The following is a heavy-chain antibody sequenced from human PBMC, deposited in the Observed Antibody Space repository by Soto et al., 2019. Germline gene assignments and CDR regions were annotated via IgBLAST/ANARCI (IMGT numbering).Heavy chain of an antibody. CDR1: GDSVSSSSAA. J-gene: IGHJ6*02. V-gene: IGHV6-1*01. D-gene: IGHD3-16*02. CDR2: TYYRSKWYN. Sequence: SQTPSLTCAIFGDSVSSSSAAWNWIRQSPSRGLEWLGRTYYRSKWYNDYAVSVKSRININPDTSKNQFSLQLNSVTPEDTAVYYCARVSAESPADYFHAMDVWGQGTTVTVSS. CDR3: ARVSAESPADYFHAMDV.